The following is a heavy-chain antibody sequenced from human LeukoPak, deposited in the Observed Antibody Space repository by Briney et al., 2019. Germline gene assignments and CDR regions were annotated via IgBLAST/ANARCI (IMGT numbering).Heavy chain of an antibody. D-gene: IGHD6-13*01. CDR3: ARQLLPRARYSSSRAAYFDY. J-gene: IGHJ4*02. CDR1: GGSLGGYS. V-gene: IGHV4-34*01. CDR2: INHSGSA. Sequence: SETLSLTCAVYGGSLGGYSWSWIRQPPGKGLESVGEINHSGSANYNPSLKSRVTISVDTSKNQFSLKLSSVTAADTAVYYCARQLLPRARYSSSRAAYFDYWGQGTLVTVSS.